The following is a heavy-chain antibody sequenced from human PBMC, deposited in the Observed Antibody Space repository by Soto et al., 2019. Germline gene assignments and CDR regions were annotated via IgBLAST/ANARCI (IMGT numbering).Heavy chain of an antibody. J-gene: IGHJ4*02. D-gene: IGHD4-17*01. V-gene: IGHV3-21*01. CDR2: ISSSSSYI. CDR3: AREGHNGVFYFDY. Sequence: GGSLRLSCAASGFTFSSYSMNWVRQAPGKGLEWVSSISSSSSYIYYADSVKGRFTISRDNAKNSLYLQMNSLRAEDTAVYYCAREGHNGVFYFDYWGQGTLVTVSS. CDR1: GFTFSSYS.